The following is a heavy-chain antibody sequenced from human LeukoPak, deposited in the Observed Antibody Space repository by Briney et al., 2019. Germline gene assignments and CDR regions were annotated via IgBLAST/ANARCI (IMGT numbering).Heavy chain of an antibody. J-gene: IGHJ5*02. Sequence: SVKVSCKASGGTFSSYATSWVRQAPGQGLEWMGRIIPIFGIANYAQKFQGRVTITADKSTSTAYMELSSLRSEDTAVYYCARDLSRGIVVVPAAMSPWFDPWGQGTLVTVSS. D-gene: IGHD2-2*01. CDR1: GGTFSSYA. V-gene: IGHV1-69*04. CDR2: IIPIFGIA. CDR3: ARDLSRGIVVVPAAMSPWFDP.